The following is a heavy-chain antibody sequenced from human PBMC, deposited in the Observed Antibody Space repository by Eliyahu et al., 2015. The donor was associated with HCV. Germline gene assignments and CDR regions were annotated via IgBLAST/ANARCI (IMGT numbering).Heavy chain of an antibody. V-gene: IGHV3-23*01. D-gene: IGHD3-22*01. CDR2: ISGSGGST. CDR1: XFTFSXXX. J-gene: IGHJ4*02. Sequence: EVQLLESGGGLVQRGGSLRLSXAASXFTFSXXXMSWVRQAPGKGLEWXSAISGSGGSTYYADSVKGRFTISRDNSKNTLYLQMDSLRAEDTAVYYCANHYYDSSGVHYYFHYWGQGTLVTVSS. CDR3: ANHYYDSSGVHYYFHY.